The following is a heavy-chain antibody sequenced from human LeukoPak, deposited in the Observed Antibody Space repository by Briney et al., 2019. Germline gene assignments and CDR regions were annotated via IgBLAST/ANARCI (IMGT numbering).Heavy chain of an antibody. CDR3: ARDRNLAFDY. D-gene: IGHD1-14*01. Sequence: SETLSLTCAVYGGSFSGYYWSWIRQPPGKGLEWIGRIYTSGSTNYNPSLKSRVTMSVDTSKNQFSLKLSSVTAADTAVYYCARDRNLAFDYWGQGTLVTVSS. CDR1: GGSFSGYY. J-gene: IGHJ4*02. V-gene: IGHV4-4*07. CDR2: IYTSGST.